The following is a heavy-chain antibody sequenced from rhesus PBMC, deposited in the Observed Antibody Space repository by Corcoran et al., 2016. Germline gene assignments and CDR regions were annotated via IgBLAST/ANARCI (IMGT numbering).Heavy chain of an antibody. Sequence: QVQLQESGPGLVKPSETLSLTCAVSGGCMSGGHGWSWIRQPPGKGLEWIGHSFVRIGNHDYNPSLKSRVTIASYTSKNQCALKLSALTAADTAVYYCARPNLTAAGAWYFDRWGPGTPMTISS. CDR3: ARPNLTAAGAWYFDR. D-gene: IGHD6-31*01. J-gene: IGHJ2*01. CDR2: SFVRIGNH. V-gene: IGHV4S7*01. CDR1: GGCMSGGHG.